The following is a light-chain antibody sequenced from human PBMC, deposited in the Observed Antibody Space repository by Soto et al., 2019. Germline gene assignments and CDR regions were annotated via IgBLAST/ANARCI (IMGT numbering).Light chain of an antibody. CDR3: QQYNGYSRT. J-gene: IGKJ1*01. Sequence: DIQMTQSRCTLSSSLGGMVTITCRASQSIGDSLAWYQQKPGKAPYLLISDVSSLERGVPSRFSGSGSGTEFTLTISSMQPDDFATFYCQQYNGYSRTFGQGTKVDIK. CDR1: QSIGDS. V-gene: IGKV1-5*01. CDR2: DVS.